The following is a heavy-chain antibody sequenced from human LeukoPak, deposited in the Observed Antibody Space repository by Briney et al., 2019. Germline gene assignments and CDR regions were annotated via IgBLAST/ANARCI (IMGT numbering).Heavy chain of an antibody. CDR3: AKDALEGGEATIPGDMDV. V-gene: IGHV3-43*01. D-gene: IGHD5-12*01. Sequence: QTGGSLRLSCAASGFTFDDYTMHWVRQAPGKGLEWVSLISWDGGSTYYADSVKGRFTISRDNSKNSLYLQMNSLRTEDTALYYCAKDALEGGEATIPGDMDVWGQGTTVTVSS. CDR2: ISWDGGST. J-gene: IGHJ6*02. CDR1: GFTFDDYT.